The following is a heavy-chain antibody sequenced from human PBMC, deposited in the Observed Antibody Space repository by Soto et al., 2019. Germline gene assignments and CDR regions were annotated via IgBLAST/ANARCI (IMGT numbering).Heavy chain of an antibody. V-gene: IGHV4-34*01. J-gene: IGHJ4*02. CDR1: GGSFSGYY. Sequence: QVQLQQWGAGLLKPSETLSLTCAVYGGSFSGYYWSWIRQPPGKGLEWIGEINHSGSTNYNPSLKSRVTISVDTSKNQFSLKLSSVTAADTAVYYCARVGVAAAGTFTPFDYWGQGTLVTVSS. CDR2: INHSGST. D-gene: IGHD6-13*01. CDR3: ARVGVAAAGTFTPFDY.